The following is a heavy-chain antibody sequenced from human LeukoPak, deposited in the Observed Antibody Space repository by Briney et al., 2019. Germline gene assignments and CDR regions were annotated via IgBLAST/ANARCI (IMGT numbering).Heavy chain of an antibody. CDR2: INPNSGGT. CDR1: GYTFTSYG. D-gene: IGHD3-22*01. J-gene: IGHJ4*02. V-gene: IGHV1-2*02. Sequence: ASVKVSCKASGYTFTSYGISWVRQAPGQGLEWMGWINPNSGGTNYAQKFQGRVTMTRDTSISTAYMELSRLRSDDTAVYYCARDGAFYYDSLYYFDYWGQGTLVTVSS. CDR3: ARDGAFYYDSLYYFDY.